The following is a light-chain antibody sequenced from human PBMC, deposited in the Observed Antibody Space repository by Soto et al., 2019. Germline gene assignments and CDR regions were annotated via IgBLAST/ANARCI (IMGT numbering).Light chain of an antibody. Sequence: EIVMTQSPATLSVFSGERATLSFRASQNISSNLAWYQQKPGQAPRLLIYGASTRATGIPARFSGSGSGTEFTLSISSLQSEDFAVYYCQQYNNWPLTFGGGTKVDIK. CDR3: QQYNNWPLT. J-gene: IGKJ4*01. CDR1: QNISSN. V-gene: IGKV3-15*01. CDR2: GAS.